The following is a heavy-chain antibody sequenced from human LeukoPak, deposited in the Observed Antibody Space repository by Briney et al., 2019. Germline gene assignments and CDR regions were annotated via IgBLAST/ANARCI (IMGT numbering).Heavy chain of an antibody. V-gene: IGHV1-69*05. Sequence: GASVKVSCKASGGTFSSYAISWVRQAPGQGLEWMGGIIPISGTANYAQKFQGRVTITTDESTSTAYMELSSLRSEDTAVYYCASCYYYGSGSYWGYFDYWGQGTLVTVSS. CDR1: GGTFSSYA. CDR2: IIPISGTA. J-gene: IGHJ4*02. CDR3: ASCYYYGSGSYWGYFDY. D-gene: IGHD3-10*01.